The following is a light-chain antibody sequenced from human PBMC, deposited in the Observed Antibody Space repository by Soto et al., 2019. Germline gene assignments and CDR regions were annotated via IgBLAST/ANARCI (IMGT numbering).Light chain of an antibody. V-gene: IGKV4-1*01. J-gene: IGKJ1*01. CDR3: QQYYSTCWT. Sequence: DIVMTQSPDSLAASLGERXTINCKSSQSVLSSSNNRNYLAWFQLKPGQPPKLLIYWASTRESGVPDRFSGSGSGTDFTLTISSLQAEDVAVYYCQQYYSTCWTFGQGTKV. CDR1: QSVLSSSNNRNY. CDR2: WAS.